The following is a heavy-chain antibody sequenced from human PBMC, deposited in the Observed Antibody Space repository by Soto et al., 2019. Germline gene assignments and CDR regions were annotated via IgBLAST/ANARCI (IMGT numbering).Heavy chain of an antibody. CDR2: ISRDGSST. CDR1: GLTFSNYW. D-gene: IGHD5-12*01. CDR3: ARESSGYSSYFDY. V-gene: IGHV3-74*01. Sequence: PGGSLRLSCVGSGLTFSNYWIHWVRQAPGKGLAWVSRISRDGSSTTYADSVKGRFTISRDFAKNTVYLQMNSLRAEDTAVYYCARESSGYSSYFDYWGQGTLVTVSS. J-gene: IGHJ4*02.